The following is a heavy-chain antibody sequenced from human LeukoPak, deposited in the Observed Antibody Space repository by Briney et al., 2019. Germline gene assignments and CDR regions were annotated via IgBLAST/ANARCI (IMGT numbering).Heavy chain of an antibody. D-gene: IGHD6-19*01. V-gene: IGHV3-23*01. CDR2: ISGDGAKP. CDR1: GFPFSSYA. J-gene: IGHJ4*02. CDR3: ARERSGGWPFDY. Sequence: PGGSLTLSCAASGFPFSSYAMTWVRQAPGQGLEWVSAISGDGAKPYYADSVKGRFTISRDNSKNTLYLQMNSLRAADTALYYCARERSGGWPFDYRGQGTLVTVSS.